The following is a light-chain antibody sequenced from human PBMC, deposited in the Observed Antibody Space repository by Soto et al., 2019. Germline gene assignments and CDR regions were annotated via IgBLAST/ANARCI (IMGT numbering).Light chain of an antibody. V-gene: IGKV3-15*01. CDR1: QSVSSN. Sequence: EIVMTQTPATLSVSPGERATLSCRASQSVSSNLAWYQHKPGQAASLLIHGASTTATGIPARLSGSGSGTEFPLPISSLQSEDFAVYYCQQYNKWPLTFGGGTKVEIK. CDR3: QQYNKWPLT. J-gene: IGKJ4*01. CDR2: GAS.